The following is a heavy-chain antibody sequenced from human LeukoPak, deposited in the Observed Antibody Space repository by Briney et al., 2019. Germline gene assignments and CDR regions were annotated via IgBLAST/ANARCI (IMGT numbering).Heavy chain of an antibody. Sequence: GGSLRLSCAASGFTFSSYWMRWVRHAPGKGLVWVSRINSDGSSTSYADSVKGRFTISRDNAKNTLYLQMNSPRAEDTAVYYCARGGGYSSGWLPIGMDVWGQGTTVTVSS. CDR1: GFTFSSYW. CDR3: ARGGGYSSGWLPIGMDV. D-gene: IGHD6-19*01. CDR2: INSDGSST. J-gene: IGHJ6*02. V-gene: IGHV3-74*01.